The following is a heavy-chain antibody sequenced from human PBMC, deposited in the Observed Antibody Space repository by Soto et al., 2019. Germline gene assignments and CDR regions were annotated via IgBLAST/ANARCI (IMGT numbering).Heavy chain of an antibody. CDR1: GFTVSTYG. CDR2: ISRDGGTK. V-gene: IGHV3-30*03. CDR3: TGEVASGY. D-gene: IGHD2-8*02. J-gene: IGHJ4*02. Sequence: QVQLVESGGGVVQPGRSLRLSCAVSGFTVSTYGMHWVRQAPGKGLEWVAVISRDGGTKYYADSVKGRFTISRDISRNTLFLEMNSLRSDDMAVYYCTGEVASGYWGQGTLVTVSS.